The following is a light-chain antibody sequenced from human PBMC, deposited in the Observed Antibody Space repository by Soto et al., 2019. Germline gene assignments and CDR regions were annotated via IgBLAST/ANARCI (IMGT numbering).Light chain of an antibody. CDR2: KAS. V-gene: IGKV1-5*03. J-gene: IGKJ1*01. CDR1: QSISSW. Sequence: DIQMTQSPTILSASVGDRVTIICRASQSISSWLAWYQQKPGKAPKLLIYKASSLESGVPSRFSGSGSGTEFTLTLSSLQPDDFATYYCQQYNSYSFGQGTKVDIK. CDR3: QQYNSYS.